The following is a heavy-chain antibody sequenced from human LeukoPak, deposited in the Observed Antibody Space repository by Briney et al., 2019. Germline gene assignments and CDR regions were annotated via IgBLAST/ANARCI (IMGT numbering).Heavy chain of an antibody. J-gene: IGHJ6*03. CDR2: IYDSGST. CDR3: ARSPPGFKGYYYMDV. Sequence: SETLSLTCTVSGGSIGSYYWTWIRQPPGKGLEWIGYIYDSGSTNYNPSLKSRVTTSLDTSKNQVSLELSSVTAADTAVYYCARSPPGFKGYYYMDVWGKGTTVTVSS. V-gene: IGHV4-59*12. D-gene: IGHD3-10*01. CDR1: GGSIGSYY.